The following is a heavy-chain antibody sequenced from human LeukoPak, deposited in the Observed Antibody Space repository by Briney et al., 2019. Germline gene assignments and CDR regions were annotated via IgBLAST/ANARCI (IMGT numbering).Heavy chain of an antibody. CDR1: GFTFKICG. CDR2: ISYDGSNK. J-gene: IGHJ4*02. CDR3: ARVLNYYDSSGYYFSY. D-gene: IGHD3-22*01. Sequence: GGSLRLSCAASGFTFKICGMHWVRQAPGKGLEWVAVISYDGSNKYYADSVKGRFTISRDNSKNTLYLQMNSLRAEDTAVYYCARVLNYYDSSGYYFSYWGQGTLVTVSS. V-gene: IGHV3-30*19.